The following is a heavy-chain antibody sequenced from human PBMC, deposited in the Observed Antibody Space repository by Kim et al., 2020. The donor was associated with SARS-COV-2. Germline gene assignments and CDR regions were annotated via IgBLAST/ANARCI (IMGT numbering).Heavy chain of an antibody. V-gene: IGHV1-69*13. J-gene: IGHJ4*02. Sequence: SVKVSCKASGGTFSSYAISWVRQAPGQGLEWMGGIIPIFGTANYAQKFQGRVTITADESTSTAYMELSSLRSEDTAVYYCAREIGYYDILTGYYTPTGLDYWGQGTLVTVSS. CDR1: GGTFSSYA. CDR3: AREIGYYDILTGYYTPTGLDY. D-gene: IGHD3-9*01. CDR2: IIPIFGTA.